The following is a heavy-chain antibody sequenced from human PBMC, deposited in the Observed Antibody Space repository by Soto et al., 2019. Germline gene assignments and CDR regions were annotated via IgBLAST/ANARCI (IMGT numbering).Heavy chain of an antibody. J-gene: IGHJ4*02. D-gene: IGHD1-1*01. V-gene: IGHV3-64*01. CDR3: ARQVLDSYYFGY. CDR2: ISSNGGST. Sequence: EVQLVESGGGLVQPGGSLRLSCAASGFTFTSYAMHWVRQAPGKGLEYVSAISSNGGSTYYANSVKGRFTISRDNSKNTLYLQMGSLRAEDMAVYYCARQVLDSYYFGYWGQGTLVTVSS. CDR1: GFTFTSYA.